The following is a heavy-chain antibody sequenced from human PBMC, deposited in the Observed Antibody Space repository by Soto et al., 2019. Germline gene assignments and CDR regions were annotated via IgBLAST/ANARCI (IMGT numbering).Heavy chain of an antibody. CDR3: AKDTYLSVADHARTFDY. Sequence: GSLRLSCAASGFDFNTYAMTWVRQAPGKGLEWVSGISGRGRSTFYGDSVKGRFTISRDNSKSTLYLQMNNLRVEDTAVYYCAKDTYLSVADHARTFDYWGQGILVTVSS. V-gene: IGHV3-23*01. J-gene: IGHJ4*02. CDR2: ISGRGRST. CDR1: GFDFNTYA. D-gene: IGHD6-19*01.